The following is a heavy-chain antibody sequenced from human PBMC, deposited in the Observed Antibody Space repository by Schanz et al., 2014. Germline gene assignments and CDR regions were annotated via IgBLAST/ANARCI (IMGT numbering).Heavy chain of an antibody. J-gene: IGHJ6*02. V-gene: IGHV3-23*01. CDR2: ISASGGST. CDR1: GFTFSNYA. Sequence: EVQLLESGGGLVRPGGSLRLSCAASGFTFSNYAMSWVRQAPGKGLEWVSTISASGGSTYYADSVKGRFTISRDNSKNILYLQMNSLRAEDTAVYYCAKARRKSNCSGGRCFHYSYYGMDVWGQGTTVNVSS. D-gene: IGHD2-15*01. CDR3: AKARRKSNCSGGRCFHYSYYGMDV.